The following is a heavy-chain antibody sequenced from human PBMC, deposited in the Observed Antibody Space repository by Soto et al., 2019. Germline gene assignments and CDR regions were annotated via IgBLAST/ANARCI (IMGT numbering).Heavy chain of an antibody. CDR1: GGTFSSYT. D-gene: IGHD3-10*02. V-gene: IGHV1-69*02. Sequence: SVKVSCKASGGTFSSYTISWVRQAPGQGLEWMGRIIPILGIANYAQKFQGRVTITADKSTSTAYMELSSLRSEDTAVYYCASLMLVSGHMAFDIWGKGTMVTVSX. CDR3: ASLMLVSGHMAFDI. CDR2: IIPILGIA. J-gene: IGHJ3*02.